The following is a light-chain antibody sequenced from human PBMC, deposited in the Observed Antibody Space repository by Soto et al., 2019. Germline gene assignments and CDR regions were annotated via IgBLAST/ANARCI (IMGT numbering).Light chain of an antibody. CDR2: EVT. Sequence: QSALTQPASVSGSPGQSITISCTGTSSDVGGYDYVSWYQQHPGKAPKLMIYEVTKRPSGVSDRFSGSKSDNTASLTISGLQAEDEAAYYCSSYAGRTSVTFGGGTKLTVL. J-gene: IGLJ2*01. CDR3: SSYAGRTSVT. CDR1: SSDVGGYDY. V-gene: IGLV2-23*02.